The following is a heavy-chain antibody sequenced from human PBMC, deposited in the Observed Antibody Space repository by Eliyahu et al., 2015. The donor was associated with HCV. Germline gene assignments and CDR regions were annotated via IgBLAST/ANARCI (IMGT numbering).Heavy chain of an antibody. Sequence: QVQLQQWGAGLLKPSETLSLTCAVYGGSFSGYYWSWIRQPPGKGLEWXGEINHSGSTNYNPSLKSRVTISVDTSKNQFSLKLSSVTAADTAVYYCARGFKPAAIIVHLTEKHYYYYGMDVWGQGTTVTVSS. CDR3: ARGFKPAAIIVHLTEKHYYYYGMDV. V-gene: IGHV4-34*01. CDR2: INHSGST. D-gene: IGHD2-2*01. J-gene: IGHJ6*02. CDR1: GGSFSGYY.